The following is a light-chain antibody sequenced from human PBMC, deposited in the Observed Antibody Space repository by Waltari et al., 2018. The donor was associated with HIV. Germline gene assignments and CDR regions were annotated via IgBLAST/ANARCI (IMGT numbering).Light chain of an antibody. CDR3: ATWDDSLNGRV. CDR1: RSNIGDNT. Sequence: QSVLTQPPSASGTPGQRVTISCSGARSNIGDNTVNCYQHLPGTAPKLLIYKCDQRPSGVPARCSGSKSDTSASLAISGLQSEDEADYYCATWDDSLNGRVFGGGTKLTVL. CDR2: KCD. V-gene: IGLV1-44*01. J-gene: IGLJ3*02.